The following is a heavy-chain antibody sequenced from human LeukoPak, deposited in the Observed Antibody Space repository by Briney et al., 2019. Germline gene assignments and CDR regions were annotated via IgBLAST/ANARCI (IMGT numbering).Heavy chain of an antibody. CDR1: GFTFSSYE. D-gene: IGHD6-13*01. CDR2: ISSTGTTI. Sequence: GESLRLSCAASGFTFSSYEMNWVRQAPGKELEWVSYISSTGTTIYYADSVKGRFTISRDNAKNSLYLQMNSLRAEDTAVYYCARGKEYSSSWFGFVRSNWFDPWGQGTLVTVSS. V-gene: IGHV3-48*03. J-gene: IGHJ5*02. CDR3: ARGKEYSSSWFGFVRSNWFDP.